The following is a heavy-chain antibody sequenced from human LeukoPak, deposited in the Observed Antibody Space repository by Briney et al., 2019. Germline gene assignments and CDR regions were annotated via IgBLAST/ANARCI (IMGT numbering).Heavy chain of an antibody. J-gene: IGHJ6*02. Sequence: GASVKVSCKASGGTFSSYAISWVRQAPGQGLEWMGWISAYNGNTNYAQKLQGRVTMTTDTSTSTAYMELRSLRSDDTAVYYCARDIVVVPAAIAQGSYYYYYGMDVWGQGTTVTVSS. D-gene: IGHD2-2*01. CDR3: ARDIVVVPAAIAQGSYYYYYGMDV. V-gene: IGHV1-18*01. CDR2: ISAYNGNT. CDR1: GGTFSSYA.